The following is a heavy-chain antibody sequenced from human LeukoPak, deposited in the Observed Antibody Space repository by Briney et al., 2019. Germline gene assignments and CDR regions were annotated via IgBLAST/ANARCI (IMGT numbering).Heavy chain of an antibody. CDR2: ISSSSSYI. Sequence: PGGSLGLSCAASGFSFSSYTMNWVRRAPGKGLEWVSIISSSSSYIYYADSVKGRFTISRDNAKNALYLQMNSLRVEDTAVYYCARDGRCGGDCYASWGQGTLVTVSS. D-gene: IGHD2-21*02. CDR3: ARDGRCGGDCYAS. V-gene: IGHV3-21*01. J-gene: IGHJ4*02. CDR1: GFSFSSYT.